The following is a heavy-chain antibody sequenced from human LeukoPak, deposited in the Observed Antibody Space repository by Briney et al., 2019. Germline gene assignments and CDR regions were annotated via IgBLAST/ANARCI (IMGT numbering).Heavy chain of an antibody. V-gene: IGHV1-18*01. D-gene: IGHD3-10*01. Sequence: GASVKVSCKASGYTFTSYGISWVRQAPGQGLEWMGWISAYNGNTNYAQKLQGRVTMTTDTSTSTAYMELRSLRSDDTAVYYCARAFRHPYYYGSGSYDYWGQGTLVTVSS. CDR2: ISAYNGNT. CDR3: ARAFRHPYYYGSGSYDY. J-gene: IGHJ4*02. CDR1: GYTFTSYG.